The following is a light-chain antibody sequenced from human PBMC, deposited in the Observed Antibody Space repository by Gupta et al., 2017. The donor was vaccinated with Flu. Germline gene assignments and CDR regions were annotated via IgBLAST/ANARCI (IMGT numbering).Light chain of an antibody. V-gene: IGKV4-1*01. J-gene: IGKJ2*01. CDR3: QQDDRSPYN. CDR1: LGVLYNYNNKNY. CDR2: WAS. Sequence: DLVMTLSPDSLSVSLGERATINCKSTLGVLYNYNNKNYLAWYQQKPGQSPKLLIFWASTRESGVPDRFSGRGSGTDFTLTISSLQAEDVAIYYCQQDDRSPYNFGQGTKLEI.